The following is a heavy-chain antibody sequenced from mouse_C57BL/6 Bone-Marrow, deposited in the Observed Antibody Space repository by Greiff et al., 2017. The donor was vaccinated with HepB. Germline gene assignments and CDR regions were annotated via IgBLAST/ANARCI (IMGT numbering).Heavy chain of an antibody. D-gene: IGHD1-1*01. CDR3: ARGVITTVGPFDY. J-gene: IGHJ2*01. Sequence: QVQLQQSGAELVKPGASVKLSCKASGYTFTSYWMHWVKQRPGQGLEWIGMIHPNSGSTNYNEKFKSKATLTVDKSSSTAYMQLSSLTSEDSAVYYCARGVITTVGPFDYWGQGTTLTVSS. CDR1: GYTFTSYW. CDR2: IHPNSGST. V-gene: IGHV1-64*01.